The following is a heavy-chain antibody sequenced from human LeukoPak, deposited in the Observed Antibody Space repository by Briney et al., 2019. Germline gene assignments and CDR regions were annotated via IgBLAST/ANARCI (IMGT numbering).Heavy chain of an antibody. CDR1: GFTFSSYG. V-gene: IGHV3-30*19. J-gene: IGHJ5*02. D-gene: IGHD4-17*01. CDR2: ISYHGSNK. Sequence: PGGSLRLSCAASGFTFSSYGMHWVRQAPGKGLEWVAVISYHGSNKHYADSVKGRFTISRDNSKSTLYLQMNSLRAEDTAVYYCARGSWRFDDGDSGFDPWGQGTLVTVSS. CDR3: ARGSWRFDDGDSGFDP.